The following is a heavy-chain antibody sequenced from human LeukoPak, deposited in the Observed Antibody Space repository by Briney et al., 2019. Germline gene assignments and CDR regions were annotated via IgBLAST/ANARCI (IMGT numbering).Heavy chain of an antibody. D-gene: IGHD3-16*02. CDR3: ARDNTESYRVNYYYYMDV. J-gene: IGHJ6*03. Sequence: PSQTLSLTCTVSGGSISSGGYYWSWIRQHPGKGLEWIGYIYYSGSTYYNPSLKSRVTISVDTSKNQSSLKRSSVTATDTAVYYCARDNTESYRVNYYYYMDVWGKGTTVTVSS. V-gene: IGHV4-31*03. CDR1: GGSISSGGYY. CDR2: IYYSGST.